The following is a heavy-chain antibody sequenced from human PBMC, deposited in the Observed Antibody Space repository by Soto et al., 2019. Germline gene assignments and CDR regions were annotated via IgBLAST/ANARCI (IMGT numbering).Heavy chain of an antibody. V-gene: IGHV3-30*18. J-gene: IGHJ6*02. D-gene: IGHD1-1*01. CDR3: AKDANKPHWKSPSGYYYGMDV. CDR2: ISYDGSNK. Sequence: PGGSLRLSCAASGFTFSSYGMHWVRQAPGKGLEWVAVISYDGSNKYYADSVKGRFTISRDNSKNTLYLQMNSLRAEDTAVYYCAKDANKPHWKSPSGYYYGMDVWGQGTTVTVSS. CDR1: GFTFSSYG.